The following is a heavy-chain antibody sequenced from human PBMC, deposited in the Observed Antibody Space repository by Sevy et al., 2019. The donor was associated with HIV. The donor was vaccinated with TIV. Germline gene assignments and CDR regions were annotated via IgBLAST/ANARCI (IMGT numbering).Heavy chain of an antibody. CDR3: ARAERPSLHFDF. V-gene: IGHV1-2*02. CDR1: GYTFTGYY. Sequence: ASVMVSCKASGYTFTGYYIHWVRQAPGQGLEWMGWINPDSGGTHYAQNFQGRVTMTRDTSITTTFMEMSRLVSDDTAVYYCARAERPSLHFDFWGQGTLVTVSS. J-gene: IGHJ4*02. CDR2: INPDSGGT.